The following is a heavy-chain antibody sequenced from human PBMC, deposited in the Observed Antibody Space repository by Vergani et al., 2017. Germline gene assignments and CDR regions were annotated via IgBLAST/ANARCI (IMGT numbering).Heavy chain of an antibody. Sequence: QLQLQESVPGLVKPSETLSLTCTVSGGSISSSSYYWGWIRQPPGKGLEWIGSIYYSGSTYYNPSLKRRVTISVDTSKNQFSLKLSSVTASDTAVYYCARHSXSLSTRYYYYYMDVWGKGTTVTVSS. J-gene: IGHJ6*03. CDR3: ARHSXSLSTRYYYYYMDV. V-gene: IGHV4-39*01. CDR1: GGSISSSSYY. CDR2: IYYSGST. D-gene: IGHD6-6*01.